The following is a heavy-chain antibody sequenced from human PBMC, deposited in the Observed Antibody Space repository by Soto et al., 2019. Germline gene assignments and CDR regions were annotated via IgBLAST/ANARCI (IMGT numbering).Heavy chain of an antibody. CDR2: ISYHGNNQ. D-gene: IGHD3-3*01. CDR1: GFTFKNNG. CDR3: AKDLALGFWSGNYYFDH. Sequence: LRLSCAASGFTFKNNGMHWVRQAPGKGLEWVAIISYHGNNQFYADSVKGRFTISRDNSNNTLYLEMNSLRPEDTAVYYCAKDLALGFWSGNYYFDHWGQGTLVTVSS. J-gene: IGHJ4*02. V-gene: IGHV3-30*18.